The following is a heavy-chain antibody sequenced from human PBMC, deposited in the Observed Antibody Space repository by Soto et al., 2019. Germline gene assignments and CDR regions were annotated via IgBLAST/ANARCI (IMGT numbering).Heavy chain of an antibody. CDR1: GGSISGGDYY. V-gene: IGHV4-30-4*01. Sequence: SETLSLTCTVSGGSISGGDYYWSWIRQPPWKGLEWIGYIYHSGSTYYNPSLKSRLTISVDTSKNQFSLKLSSVTAADTAVYYCARAAGYYDSGTYITYWGQGXLVTVYS. D-gene: IGHD3-10*01. CDR3: ARAAGYYDSGTYITY. J-gene: IGHJ4*02. CDR2: IYHSGST.